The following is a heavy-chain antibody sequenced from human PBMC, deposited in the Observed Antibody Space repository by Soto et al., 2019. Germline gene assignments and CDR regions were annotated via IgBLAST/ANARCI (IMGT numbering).Heavy chain of an antibody. V-gene: IGHV4-34*01. D-gene: IGHD2-15*01. J-gene: IGHJ6*02. CDR3: ARGRGGGKGRYYYGMDV. CDR2: INHSGST. Sequence: QVQLQQWGAGLLKPSETLSLTCAVYGGSFSGYYWSWIRQPPGKGLEWIGEINHSGSTNYNPSLKSRVTISVDTSKNQFSLKLSSVTAADTAVYYCARGRGGGKGRYYYGMDVWGQGTTVTVSS. CDR1: GGSFSGYY.